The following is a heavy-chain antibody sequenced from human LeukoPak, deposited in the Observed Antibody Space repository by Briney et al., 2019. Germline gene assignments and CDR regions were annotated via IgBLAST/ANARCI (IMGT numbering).Heavy chain of an antibody. J-gene: IGHJ2*01. CDR1: EYNLTNYA. Sequence: KPGNSRNIPGKCSEYNLTNYAISWTRHMPGKGLDWMGKIDPSDSYTNYSPSLRGHVTISADKSISTAYLQWSRLRASDTAMYYCTRLMRRGGLNHWCSDLGGRGTLVSVSS. D-gene: IGHD3-16*01. V-gene: IGHV5-10-1*01. CDR2: IDPSDSYT. CDR3: TRLMRRGGLNHWCSDL.